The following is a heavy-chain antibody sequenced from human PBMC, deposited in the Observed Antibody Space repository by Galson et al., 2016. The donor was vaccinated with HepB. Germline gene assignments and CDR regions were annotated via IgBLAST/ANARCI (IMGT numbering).Heavy chain of an antibody. D-gene: IGHD4-23*01. CDR1: GFTFRNHA. J-gene: IGHJ2*01. CDR2: LTGRGDTT. Sequence: SLRLSCAASGFTFRNHAMSWVRQAPGKGLEWILGLTGRGDTTYYADSVTGRFTISRDNSKNTLHLQMSSLRVEDTAIYYCARDGGNPRWYFDLWGRGTLVVASS. V-gene: IGHV3-23*01. CDR3: ARDGGNPRWYFDL.